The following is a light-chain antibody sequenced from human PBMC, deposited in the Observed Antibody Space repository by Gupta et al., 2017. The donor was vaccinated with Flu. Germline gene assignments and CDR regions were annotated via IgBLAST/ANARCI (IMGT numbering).Light chain of an antibody. V-gene: IGKV2-30*01. J-gene: IGKJ1*01. CDR2: KVS. CDR3: MQGTHWPPA. CDR1: QSLVYSDGNTY. Sequence: DVVLTQSPLSLPVTLGQPASISCRSSQSLVYSDGNTYLNWFQQRPGQSPRRLIYKVSNRDSVVPDRFSGSWSGTDFTLKISRVEAEDVGVYYCMQGTHWPPAFGQGTKVEIK.